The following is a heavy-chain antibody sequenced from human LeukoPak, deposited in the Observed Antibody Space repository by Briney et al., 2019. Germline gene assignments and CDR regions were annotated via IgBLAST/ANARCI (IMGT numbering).Heavy chain of an antibody. D-gene: IGHD3-10*01. V-gene: IGHV1-69*13. Sequence: GASVKVSCKASGYTFTGYYMHWVRQAPGQGLEWMGGIIPIFGTANYAQKFQGRVTITADESTSTAYMELSSLRSEDTAVYYCARGVTYYYGSGSQNWFDPWGQGTLVTVSS. CDR3: ARGVTYYYGSGSQNWFDP. CDR1: GYTFTGYY. J-gene: IGHJ5*02. CDR2: IIPIFGTA.